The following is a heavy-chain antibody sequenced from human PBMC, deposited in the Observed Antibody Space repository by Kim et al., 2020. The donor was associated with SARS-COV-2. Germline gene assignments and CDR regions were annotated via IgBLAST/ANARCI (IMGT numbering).Heavy chain of an antibody. Sequence: GKGRFTIPRVNAKNSLDLQMNSLRAEDTAVYYCARSYDFWSGYYALQDYWGQGTLVTVSS. D-gene: IGHD3-3*01. J-gene: IGHJ4*02. CDR3: ARSYDFWSGYYALQDY. V-gene: IGHV3-74*01.